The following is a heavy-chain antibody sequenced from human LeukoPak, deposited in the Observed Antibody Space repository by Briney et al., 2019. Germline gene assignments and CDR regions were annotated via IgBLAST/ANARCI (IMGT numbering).Heavy chain of an antibody. Sequence: GGSLRLSCAASGFTFSSYAMSWVRQAPGKGLVWVSRINSDGTSTSYADSVKGRFTISRDNAKNTLYLQMNSLRAEDTAVYYCARWADYGGNSGYDYWGQGTLVTVSS. D-gene: IGHD4-23*01. J-gene: IGHJ4*02. CDR1: GFTFSSYA. CDR3: ARWADYGGNSGYDY. V-gene: IGHV3-74*01. CDR2: INSDGTST.